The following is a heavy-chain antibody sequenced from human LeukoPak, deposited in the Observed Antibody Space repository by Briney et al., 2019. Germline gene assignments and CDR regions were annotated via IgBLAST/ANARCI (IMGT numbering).Heavy chain of an antibody. D-gene: IGHD3-10*01. Sequence: SESLSLTCTVSGGSISSRSYYWGWIRQPPGTGLEWIGSIYNSGSTDYNPSLKSRVTISVATSKNQLSLKLNSVTAADTAVYYCAREVGPSYFDYWGQGTLVTVSS. CDR3: AREVGPSYFDY. J-gene: IGHJ4*02. CDR2: IYNSGST. V-gene: IGHV4-39*07. CDR1: GGSISSRSYY.